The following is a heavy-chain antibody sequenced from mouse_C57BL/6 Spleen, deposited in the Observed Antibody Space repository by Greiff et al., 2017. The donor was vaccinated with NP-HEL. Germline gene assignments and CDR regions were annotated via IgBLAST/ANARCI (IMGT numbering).Heavy chain of an antibody. J-gene: IGHJ3*01. CDR2: IDPEDGDT. V-gene: IGHV14-1*01. CDR1: GFNIKDYY. CDR3: TTCYRNSAWFAY. D-gene: IGHD2-5*01. Sequence: EVQLQQSGAELVRPGASVKLSCTASGFNIKDYYMHWVKQRPEQGLEWIGRIDPEDGDTEYAPKFQGKATMTADTSSNTAYLQLSSLTSEDTAVYYCTTCYRNSAWFAYWGQGTLVTVSA.